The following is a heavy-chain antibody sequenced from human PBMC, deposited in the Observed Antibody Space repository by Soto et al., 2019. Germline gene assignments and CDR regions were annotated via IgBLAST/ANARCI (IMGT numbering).Heavy chain of an antibody. V-gene: IGHV1-58*01. Sequence: SVKVSCKASGFTFTSSAVQWVRQARGQRLEWIGWIVVGSGNTNYAQKFQERVTITRDMSTSTAYMELSSLRSEDTAVYYCAADVSYYDILTGPRYYHYGMAVWGQGTTVTVSS. D-gene: IGHD3-9*01. CDR2: IVVGSGNT. CDR3: AADVSYYDILTGPRYYHYGMAV. J-gene: IGHJ6*02. CDR1: GFTFTSSA.